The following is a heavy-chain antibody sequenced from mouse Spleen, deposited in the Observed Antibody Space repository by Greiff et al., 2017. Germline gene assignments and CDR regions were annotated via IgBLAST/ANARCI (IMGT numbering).Heavy chain of an antibody. CDR2: IYPGGGYT. J-gene: IGHJ4*01. Sequence: QVQLKESGAELVRPGTSVKMSCKASGYTFTNYWIGWAKQRPGHGLEWIGDIYPGGGYTNYNEKFKGKATLTADKSSSTAYMQFSSLTSEDSAIYYCARGGYGSYAMDYWGQGTSVTVSS. CDR3: ARGGYGSYAMDY. D-gene: IGHD1-1*01. CDR1: GYTFTNYW. V-gene: IGHV1-63*01.